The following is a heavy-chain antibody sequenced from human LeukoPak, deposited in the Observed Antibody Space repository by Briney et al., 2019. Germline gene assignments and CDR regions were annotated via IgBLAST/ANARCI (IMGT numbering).Heavy chain of an antibody. D-gene: IGHD3-16*01. J-gene: IGHJ1*01. CDR1: GGSFSGYY. Sequence: PSETLSLTCAVYGGSFSGYYWSWIRQPPGKGLEWIGEINHSGSTNYNPSLKSRVTISVDTSKNQFSLQLNSVTPEDTAVYYCARVGAVGSRSAEYFQTWGQGTLVTVS. CDR3: ARVGAVGSRSAEYFQT. V-gene: IGHV4-34*01. CDR2: INHSGST.